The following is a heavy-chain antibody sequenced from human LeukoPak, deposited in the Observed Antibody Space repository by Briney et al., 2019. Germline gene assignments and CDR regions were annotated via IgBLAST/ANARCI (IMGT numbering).Heavy chain of an antibody. CDR1: GGSISNYY. Sequence: SETLSLTCTVSGGSISNYYWSWIRQPPGKGLEWIGHIYYSGNTNYNPSLKSRVTISVDTSKNQFSLKLSSVTTADTAVYYCVRESYSSGWYGIIDYWGQGTLVTVSS. CDR3: VRESYSSGWYGIIDY. J-gene: IGHJ4*02. CDR2: IYYSGNT. V-gene: IGHV4-59*01. D-gene: IGHD6-19*01.